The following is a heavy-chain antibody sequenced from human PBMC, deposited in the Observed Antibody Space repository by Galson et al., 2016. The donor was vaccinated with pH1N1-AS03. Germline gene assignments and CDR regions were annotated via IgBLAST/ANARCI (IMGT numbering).Heavy chain of an antibody. J-gene: IGHJ3*02. CDR3: IKEGNRLQSRRSDAFDI. Sequence: SLRLSCAASGFTFRTFSIYWVRQAPGKGLEYVSGISDNGINTYYADPVKARFTISRDKSKNTVYLQMSSLRTEDTAVYYCIKEGNRLQSRRSDAFDIWGPGTMVTVSS. D-gene: IGHD5-18*01. CDR2: ISDNGINT. V-gene: IGHV3-64D*06. CDR1: GFTFRTFS.